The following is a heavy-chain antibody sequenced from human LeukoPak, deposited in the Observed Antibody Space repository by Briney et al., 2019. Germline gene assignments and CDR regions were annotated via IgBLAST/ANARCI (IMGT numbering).Heavy chain of an antibody. D-gene: IGHD4-17*01. Sequence: SETLSLTCTVSGGSISSGDYYWSWIRQPPGKGLEWIGYIYYSGSTYYNPSLKSRVTISVDMSKNQFSLKLSSVTAADTAVYYCASLSGDYGSGYFDYWGQGTLVTVSS. CDR1: GGSISSGDYY. CDR2: IYYSGST. V-gene: IGHV4-30-4*08. CDR3: ASLSGDYGSGYFDY. J-gene: IGHJ4*02.